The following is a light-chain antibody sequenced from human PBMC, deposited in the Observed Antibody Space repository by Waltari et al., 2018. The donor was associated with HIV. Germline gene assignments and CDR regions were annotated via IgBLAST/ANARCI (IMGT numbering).Light chain of an antibody. V-gene: IGLV1-47*01. J-gene: IGLJ3*02. CDR1: WSHIDMHY. CDR3: STWDGSLGAYV. Sequence: QSVLTQPPSVPGTPGQHVTISCSRPWSHIDMHYVYWYKVVPGTDPKLLIYRNHQRPSGVPDRFSASKSGASASLAVSGLRSDDEADYYCSTWDGSLGAYVFGGGTKLTVL. CDR2: RNH.